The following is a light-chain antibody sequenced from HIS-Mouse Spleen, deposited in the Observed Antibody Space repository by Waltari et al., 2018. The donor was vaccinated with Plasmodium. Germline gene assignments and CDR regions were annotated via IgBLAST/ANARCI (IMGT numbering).Light chain of an antibody. CDR2: EDS. Sequence: SYELTQPPSVSVSPGQTARITCSGDALPKKYAYWYQQQSGQAPARVIYEDSKRPPGIPERFSGSSSGTMATLTISGAQVEDEADYYCYSTDSSGNHRVFGGGTKLTVL. CDR1: ALPKKY. CDR3: YSTDSSGNHRV. J-gene: IGLJ3*02. V-gene: IGLV3-10*01.